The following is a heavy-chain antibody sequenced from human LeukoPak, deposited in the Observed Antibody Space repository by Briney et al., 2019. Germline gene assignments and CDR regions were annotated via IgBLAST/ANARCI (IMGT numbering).Heavy chain of an antibody. CDR1: GYTFTGYY. J-gene: IGHJ4*02. Sequence: GASVKVSCKASGYTFTGYYMHWLRQAPGQGLEWIGRINANSGDTKYAQKYQGGVTMTRDTSISTAYMELSRLRSDDTAVYFCASSRLLEWLYLLDYWGQGTLVTVSS. V-gene: IGHV1-2*06. CDR3: ASSRLLEWLYLLDY. D-gene: IGHD3-3*01. CDR2: INANSGDT.